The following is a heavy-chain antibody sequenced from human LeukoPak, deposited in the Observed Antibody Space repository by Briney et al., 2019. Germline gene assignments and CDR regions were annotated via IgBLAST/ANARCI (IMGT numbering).Heavy chain of an antibody. CDR1: GFTFSSYG. J-gene: IGHJ4*02. Sequence: GGSLRLSCAASGFTFSSYGMHWVRQAPGKGLEWVAFIRYDGSNKYYADSVKGRFTISRDNSKNTLYLQMNSLRAEDTAVYYCAKGNCGASSTSCYTGYFDYWGQGTLVTVSS. CDR3: AKGNCGASSTSCYTGYFDY. V-gene: IGHV3-30*02. CDR2: IRYDGSNK. D-gene: IGHD2-2*02.